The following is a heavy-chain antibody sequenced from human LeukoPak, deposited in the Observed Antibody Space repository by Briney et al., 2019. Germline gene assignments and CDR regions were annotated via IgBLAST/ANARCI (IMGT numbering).Heavy chain of an antibody. CDR1: GFTLSTYG. Sequence: PGGSLSLSCPASGFTLSTYGMHWLGQTPGKGLEWVALISYDGTRKYYIDSVEGRFTVSRDNSGNTLYLQMNTLTADDTAVYYCARDTSGLLGFDYWGQGTLVIVSS. J-gene: IGHJ4*02. CDR3: ARDTSGLLGFDY. CDR2: ISYDGTRK. D-gene: IGHD2-8*02. V-gene: IGHV3-30*05.